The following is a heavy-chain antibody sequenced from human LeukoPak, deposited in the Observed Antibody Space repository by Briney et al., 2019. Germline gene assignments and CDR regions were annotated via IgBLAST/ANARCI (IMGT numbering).Heavy chain of an antibody. CDR1: GGSISSGGYY. D-gene: IGHD1-26*01. Sequence: PSQTLSLTCTVSGGSISSGGYYWSWIRQPPGKGLEWIGYIYHSGSTYYNPSLKSRVTISVDRSKNQFSLKLSSVTAADTAVYYCARALGALDAFDIWGQGTMVTVSS. J-gene: IGHJ3*02. V-gene: IGHV4-30-2*01. CDR2: IYHSGST. CDR3: ARALGALDAFDI.